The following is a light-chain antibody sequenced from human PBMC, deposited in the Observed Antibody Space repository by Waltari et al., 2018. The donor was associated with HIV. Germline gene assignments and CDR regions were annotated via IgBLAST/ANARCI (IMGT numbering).Light chain of an antibody. J-gene: IGLJ1*01. CDR3: SSYTSSSTRV. V-gene: IGLV2-14*01. CDR2: DVS. Sequence: QSALTQPASVSGSPGQSITISCTGTSSAVGDYNYVYWYQQHPGKAPKLIIYDVSNRPSGVSNRFSGSKSGNTASLTISGLQTEDEADYYCSSYTSSSTRVFGTGTKVTVL. CDR1: SSAVGDYNY.